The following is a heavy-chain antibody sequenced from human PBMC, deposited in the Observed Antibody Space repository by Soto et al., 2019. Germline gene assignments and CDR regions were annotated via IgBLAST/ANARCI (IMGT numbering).Heavy chain of an antibody. J-gene: IGHJ4*02. V-gene: IGHV3-7*05. CDR2: IKEDGSEK. Sequence: EVQSVESGGGLVQPGGSLRLSCAASGFTFSNFWMSWVRQAPGKGLEWVAAIKEDGSEKNYVDSVRGRFTISRDNAKNSLYLHMNSLRADDTAVYYCARDVIWGQGSLVSVSS. CDR3: ARDVI. CDR1: GFTFSNFW.